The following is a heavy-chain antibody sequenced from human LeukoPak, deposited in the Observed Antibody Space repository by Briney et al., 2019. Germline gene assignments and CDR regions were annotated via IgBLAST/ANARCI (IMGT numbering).Heavy chain of an antibody. J-gene: IGHJ5*02. CDR3: ARGKYLDWLLGWFDP. V-gene: IGHV4-59*01. CDR2: IYYSGST. Sequence: PSETLSLTCTVSGGSISSYYWSWIRQPPGKGLEWIGYIYYSGSTNYNPSLKSRVTISVDTSKNQFSLKLSSVTAADTAVYYRARGKYLDWLLGWFDPWGQGTLVTVSS. CDR1: GGSISSYY. D-gene: IGHD3-9*01.